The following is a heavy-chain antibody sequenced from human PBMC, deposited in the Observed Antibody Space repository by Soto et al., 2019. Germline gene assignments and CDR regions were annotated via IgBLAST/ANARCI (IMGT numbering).Heavy chain of an antibody. D-gene: IGHD1-26*01. V-gene: IGHV4-4*02. CDR1: GGCFTSNNW. CDR2: IYRTGST. J-gene: IGHJ6*02. CDR3: AREARDTPREGDYYYYYYGMDV. Sequence: SETLSLTFAVSGGCFTSNNWWTWVRQPPGQGLEWVGEIYRTGSTNYNPSLKSRVTISLDKSENQFSLKVTSLTAADTDVYYCAREARDTPREGDYYYYYYGMDVSGQGTTVTVPS.